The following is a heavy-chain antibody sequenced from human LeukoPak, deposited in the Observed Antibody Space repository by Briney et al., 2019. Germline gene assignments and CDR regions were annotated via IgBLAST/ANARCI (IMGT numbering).Heavy chain of an antibody. V-gene: IGHV4-39*07. CDR2: IYYSGST. J-gene: IGHJ4*02. Sequence: SETLSLTCTVSGGSISSSSYYGGWVRQPPGKGLEWIGSIYYSGSTYYNPSLKSRVTISVDTSKNQFSLKLSSVTAADTAVYYCARGSPLRNHNDYWGQGTLVTVSS. D-gene: IGHD1-14*01. CDR3: ARGSPLRNHNDY. CDR1: GGSISSSSYY.